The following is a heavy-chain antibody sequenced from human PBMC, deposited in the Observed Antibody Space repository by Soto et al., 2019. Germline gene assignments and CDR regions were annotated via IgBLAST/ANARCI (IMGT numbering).Heavy chain of an antibody. D-gene: IGHD5-12*01. CDR1: GGTFSSYT. Sequence: SVKVSCKASGGTFSSYTISWVRQAPGQGLEWMGRIIPILGIANYAQKFQGRVTITADKSTSTAYMELSSLRSEDTAVYYCASGVATMGASYYYYGMDVWGQGTTVTVSS. CDR2: IIPILGIA. J-gene: IGHJ6*02. CDR3: ASGVATMGASYYYYGMDV. V-gene: IGHV1-69*02.